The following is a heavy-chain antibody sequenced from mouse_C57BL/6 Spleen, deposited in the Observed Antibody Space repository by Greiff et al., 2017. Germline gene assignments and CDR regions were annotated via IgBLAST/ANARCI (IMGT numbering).Heavy chain of an antibody. CDR3: TTEDYEVY. J-gene: IGHJ2*01. D-gene: IGHD2-4*01. Sequence: EVQLQQSGAELVRPGASVKLSCTASGFNIKDDYMHWVKQRPEQGLEWIGWIDPENGDTEYASKFQGKATITADTSSNTAYLQLSSLTSEDTAVYYCTTEDYEVYWGQGTTLTVSS. CDR1: GFNIKDDY. CDR2: IDPENGDT. V-gene: IGHV14-4*01.